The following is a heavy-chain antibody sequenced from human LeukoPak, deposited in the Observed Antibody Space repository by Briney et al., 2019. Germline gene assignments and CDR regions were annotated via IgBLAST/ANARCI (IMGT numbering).Heavy chain of an antibody. CDR1: GYTFKFNG. J-gene: IGHJ5*02. V-gene: IGHV1-18*01. D-gene: IGHD1-26*01. CDR3: ARSPLDPSGNLQGWFDP. CDR2: ISGYNGNT. Sequence: ASVKVSCKASGYTFKFNGISWVRQAPGQGLEWMGWISGYNGNTNYAQNLQGRLTMTTDTSTSTAYMELRSLRSDDTAVYYCARSPLDPSGNLQGWFDPWGQGTLVTVSS.